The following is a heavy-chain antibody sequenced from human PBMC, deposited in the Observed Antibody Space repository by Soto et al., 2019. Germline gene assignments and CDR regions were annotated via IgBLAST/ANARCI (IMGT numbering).Heavy chain of an antibody. Sequence: QLQLQESGSRLVKPSQTLSLICDVSGGSIGSGGHSWSWIRQPPGKGLEWIGYIYHSGSTYYHPSLKSRVTISIDRSKNQFSLKLNSVTAADTAVYYCARNLIGNIDYWGQGTLVTVSS. CDR2: IYHSGST. CDR1: GGSIGSGGHS. D-gene: IGHD2-8*01. CDR3: ARNLIGNIDY. V-gene: IGHV4-30-2*01. J-gene: IGHJ4*02.